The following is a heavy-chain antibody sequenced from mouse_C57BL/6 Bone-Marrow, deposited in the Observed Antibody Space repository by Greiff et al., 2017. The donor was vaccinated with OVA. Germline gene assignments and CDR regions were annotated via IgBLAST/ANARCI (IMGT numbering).Heavy chain of an antibody. J-gene: IGHJ1*03. D-gene: IGHD2-13*01. Sequence: QVQLQQSGAELVRPGTSVKMSCKASGYTFTNYWIGWAKQRPGHGLEWIGDIYPGGGYTNYNEKFKGKATLTADKSSSTAYMQFSSLTSEDSSIYYCARGGLLFSWYFDVWGTGTTVTVSS. V-gene: IGHV1-63*01. CDR1: GYTFTNYW. CDR2: IYPGGGYT. CDR3: ARGGLLFSWYFDV.